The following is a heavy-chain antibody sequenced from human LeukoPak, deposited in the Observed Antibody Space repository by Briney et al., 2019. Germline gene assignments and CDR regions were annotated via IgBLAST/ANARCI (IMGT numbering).Heavy chain of an antibody. J-gene: IGHJ4*02. CDR2: IWYDGSNK. D-gene: IGHD3-22*01. Sequence: GGSLRLSCAASGFTFSSYGMHWVRQAPGKGLEWVAVIWYDGSNKYYADSVKGRFTISRDNAKNSLYLQMNSLRAEDTAVYYCARDRFEGYYDSSGYSHWGQGTLVTVSS. CDR1: GFTFSSYG. V-gene: IGHV3-33*01. CDR3: ARDRFEGYYDSSGYSH.